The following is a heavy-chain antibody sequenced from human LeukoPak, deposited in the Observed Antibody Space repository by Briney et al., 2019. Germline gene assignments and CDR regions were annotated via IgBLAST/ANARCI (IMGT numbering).Heavy chain of an antibody. CDR2: ISYDGSNK. V-gene: IGHV3-30-3*01. CDR1: GFTFSSYA. CDR3: AREYNYYDSSGYSYFDY. Sequence: GGSLRLSCAASGFTFSSYAMHWVRQAPGKGLEWVAVISYDGSNKYYADSVKGRFTISRDNSKNTLYLQMNSLRAEDTAVYYCAREYNYYDSSGYSYFDYWGQGTLVTVSS. D-gene: IGHD3-22*01. J-gene: IGHJ4*02.